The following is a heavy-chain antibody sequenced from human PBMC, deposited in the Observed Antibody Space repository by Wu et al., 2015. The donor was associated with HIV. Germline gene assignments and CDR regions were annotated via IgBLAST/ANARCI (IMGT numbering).Heavy chain of an antibody. D-gene: IGHD3-22*01. V-gene: IGHV1-2*02. Sequence: QVQLVQSGAEVKKPGASVKVXCKASGYTFTGYYMHWVRQAPGQGLEWMGWINPNSGGTNYAQKFQGRVTMTRDTSISTAYMELSRLRSDDTAVYYCARDRAYYYDSSGYLPGDYWGQGTLVTVSS. J-gene: IGHJ4*02. CDR2: INPNSGGT. CDR1: GYTFTGYY. CDR3: ARDRAYYYDSSGYLPGDY.